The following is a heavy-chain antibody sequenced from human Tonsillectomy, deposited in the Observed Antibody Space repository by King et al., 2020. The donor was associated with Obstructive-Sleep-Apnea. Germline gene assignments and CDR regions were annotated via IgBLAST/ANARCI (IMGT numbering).Heavy chain of an antibody. CDR2: VRSKPYGGTT. Sequence: VQLVESGGGLVQPGRSLRLSCIGSGFTFGDYAMSWFRQAPGKGLEWVGFVRSKPYGGTTDYAASVKGRFAISRDDSKSIAYLQMDSLKTEGTALYYCSRDGSYGSGSLTNWFDPWGQGTLVTVS. V-gene: IGHV3-49*03. CDR1: GFTFGDYA. D-gene: IGHD3-10*01. J-gene: IGHJ5*02. CDR3: SRDGSYGSGSLTNWFDP.